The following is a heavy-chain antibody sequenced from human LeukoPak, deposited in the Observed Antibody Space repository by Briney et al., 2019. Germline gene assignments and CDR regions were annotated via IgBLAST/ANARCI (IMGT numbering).Heavy chain of an antibody. V-gene: IGHV3-74*03. J-gene: IGHJ4*02. D-gene: IGHD3-22*01. Sequence: WGSLRLSCAASGSTFSSYWMRWVRQAPGKGLVWVSRVNSDGSSTTYADSVKGRFTISRDNAKNTLYLQMNSLRAEDTAVYYCASFSSDSSDYTKSDYWGQGTLVTVSS. CDR2: VNSDGSST. CDR1: GSTFSSYW. CDR3: ASFSSDSSDYTKSDY.